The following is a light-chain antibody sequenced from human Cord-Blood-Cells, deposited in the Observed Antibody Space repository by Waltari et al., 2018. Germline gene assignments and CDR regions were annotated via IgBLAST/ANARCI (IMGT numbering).Light chain of an antibody. CDR3: CSYAGSSTFV. CDR2: EGS. Sequence: QSALTQPASVSGSPGQSSTISCTRTTSDVGSYNLVSWYQQHPGKAPKLMIYEGSKPPSGVSNRFSGSKSGNTASLTISGLQAEDEADYYCCSYAGSSTFVFGGGTKLTVL. V-gene: IGLV2-23*03. CDR1: TSDVGSYNL. J-gene: IGLJ2*01.